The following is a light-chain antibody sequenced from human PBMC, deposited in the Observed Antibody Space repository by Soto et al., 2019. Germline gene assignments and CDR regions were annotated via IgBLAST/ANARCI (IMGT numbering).Light chain of an antibody. CDR3: QQYTNC. CDR1: QRVNRW. Sequence: DIPLTQSPSTVSASVRDTVTITCRDSQRVNRWLAWYQQKPRKARNALIYDVSTLESGVPSRFRGSGSATEFSLTITNLQADDFAMYYSQQYTNCFGEGTQVDIK. J-gene: IGKJ1*01. V-gene: IGKV1-5*01. CDR2: DVS.